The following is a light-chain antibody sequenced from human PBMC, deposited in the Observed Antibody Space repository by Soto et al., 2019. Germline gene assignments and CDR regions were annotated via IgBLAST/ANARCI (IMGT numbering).Light chain of an antibody. CDR1: QILVHSDGIAY. Sequence: DVVMTQSPLSLPVTLGQPASISCRSNQILVHSDGIAYFSWFQQRPGRSPRRLIYKVSNRASGVPARFSGSGSGTDLALKISRVEAEDVGVYYCMQGTHWPITFGQGTRREIK. V-gene: IGKV2-30*02. J-gene: IGKJ5*01. CDR3: MQGTHWPIT. CDR2: KVS.